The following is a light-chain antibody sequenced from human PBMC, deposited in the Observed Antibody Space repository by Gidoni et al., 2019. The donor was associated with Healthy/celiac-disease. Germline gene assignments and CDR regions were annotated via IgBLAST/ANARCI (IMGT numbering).Light chain of an antibody. CDR2: GAS. CDR3: QQYGSSPSLT. J-gene: IGKJ4*01. V-gene: IGKV3-20*01. Sequence: EIVLTQSPGTLSLSPGERATLSCRASQSVSGSYLAWYQQKPGQATRLLIYGASSRATGIPDRFSGSGSGTDFTLTISRLEPEDFAVYYCQQYGSSPSLTFGGGTKVEIK. CDR1: QSVSGSY.